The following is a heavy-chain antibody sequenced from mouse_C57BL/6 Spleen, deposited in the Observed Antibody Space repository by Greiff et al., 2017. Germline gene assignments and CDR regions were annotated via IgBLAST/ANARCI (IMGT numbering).Heavy chain of an antibody. D-gene: IGHD2-4*01. CDR1: GYTFTNYW. CDR2: IYPGGGYT. Sequence: VQLQQSGAELVRPGTSVKMSCKASGYTFTNYWIGWAKQRPGHGLEWIGDIYPGGGYTNYNEKFKGKATLTADKSSSTAYMQFSSLTSEDSAIYYCARRGGYDYDGFAYWGQGTLVTVSA. V-gene: IGHV1-63*01. CDR3: ARRGGYDYDGFAY. J-gene: IGHJ3*01.